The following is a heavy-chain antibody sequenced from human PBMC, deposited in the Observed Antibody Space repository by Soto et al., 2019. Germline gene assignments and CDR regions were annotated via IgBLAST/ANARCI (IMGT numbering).Heavy chain of an antibody. CDR3: AHAGDYDLLPFDQ. V-gene: IGHV2-5*02. D-gene: IGHD4-17*01. Sequence: QITLKESGPTLVIPAQTLTLTCDFSGFSLSTYHMGVAWIRQPPGKALEWLALLYWDDDKRYSPSLKDRLAISKDTSNNQVVLTITNIDPGDSATYFCAHAGDYDLLPFDQWGPGTLVTVSS. CDR1: GFSLSTYHMG. J-gene: IGHJ4*01. CDR2: LYWDDDK.